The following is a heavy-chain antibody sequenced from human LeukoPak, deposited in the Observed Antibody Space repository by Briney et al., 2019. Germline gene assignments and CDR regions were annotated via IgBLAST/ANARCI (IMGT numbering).Heavy chain of an antibody. V-gene: IGHV3-21*01. J-gene: IGHJ4*02. Sequence: GGSLRLSCAASGFTFSSYSMNWVRQAPGKGLEWVSSISSSSSYIYYADSVKGRFTISRDNAKNSLYLQMNSLRAEDTAVYYCARDFRDYYDSSGPNRPSFDYWGQGTLVTVSS. CDR1: GFTFSSYS. CDR2: ISSSSSYI. CDR3: ARDFRDYYDSSGPNRPSFDY. D-gene: IGHD3-22*01.